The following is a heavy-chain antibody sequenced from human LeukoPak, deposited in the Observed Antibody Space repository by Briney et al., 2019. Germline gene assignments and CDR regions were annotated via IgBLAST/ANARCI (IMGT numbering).Heavy chain of an antibody. CDR1: GGSINSGSYV. J-gene: IGHJ4*02. CDR2: IYTSGIT. Sequence: SQTLSLTCTVAGGSINSGSYVWSWIRRPAWNGLEWIGRIYTSGITNYHSSLMSRATISIDTSKNQFSLKLSSVTAADTAVYYCARSNRGSYRELDYWGQGALVTVSS. D-gene: IGHD1-26*01. V-gene: IGHV4-61*02. CDR3: ARSNRGSYRELDY.